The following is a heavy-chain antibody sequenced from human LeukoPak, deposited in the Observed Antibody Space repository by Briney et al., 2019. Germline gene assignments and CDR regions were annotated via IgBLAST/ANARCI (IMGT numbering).Heavy chain of an antibody. CDR1: GGSFSGYY. V-gene: IGHV4-34*01. CDR3: ARGRGTRVGYNWFDP. CDR2: INHSGGT. D-gene: IGHD3-16*01. Sequence: SETLSLTCAVYGGSFSGYYWSWIRQPPGKGLEWIGEINHSGGTNYNPSLKSRVTISVDTSKNQFSLKLSSVTAADTAVYYCARGRGTRVGYNWFDPWGQGTLVTVSS. J-gene: IGHJ5*02.